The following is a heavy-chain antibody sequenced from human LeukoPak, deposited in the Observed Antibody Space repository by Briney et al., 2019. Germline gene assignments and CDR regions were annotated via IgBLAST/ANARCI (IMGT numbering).Heavy chain of an antibody. CDR3: ARDGKEFGTLDY. Sequence: SETLSLTCTVSGGSISSSSYYWGWIRQPPGKGLEWIGNIYYNGNTYNSPSLKSRVTISADTSKNQFSLKLSSVTAADTAVYYCARDGKEFGTLDYWGQGTLVTVSS. CDR2: IYYNGNT. V-gene: IGHV4-39*07. D-gene: IGHD3-10*01. J-gene: IGHJ4*02. CDR1: GGSISSSSYY.